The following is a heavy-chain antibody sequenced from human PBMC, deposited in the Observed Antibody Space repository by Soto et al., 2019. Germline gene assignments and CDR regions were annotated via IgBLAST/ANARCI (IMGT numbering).Heavy chain of an antibody. CDR2: ISGSGGST. CDR3: AIDGGPGVVAKSYRY. Sequence: GGSLRLSCAASGFTFSSYAMSWVRQAPGKGLEWVSAISGSGGSTYYADSVKGRFTISRDNSKNTLYLQMNSLRAEDTAVYYCAIDGGPGVVAKSYRYWGQGTLVTVAS. V-gene: IGHV3-23*01. J-gene: IGHJ4*02. D-gene: IGHD2-15*01. CDR1: GFTFSSYA.